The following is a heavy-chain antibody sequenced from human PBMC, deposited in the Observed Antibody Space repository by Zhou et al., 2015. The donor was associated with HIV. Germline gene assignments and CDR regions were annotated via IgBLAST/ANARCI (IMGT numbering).Heavy chain of an antibody. J-gene: IGHJ4*02. Sequence: QVQLVQSGAEVKKPGSSVKVSCKASGGTVSRFAISWVRQAPGQGLEWMGGIIPTFGTTNYAQKFKGRVTITADDSTGTTYMELSSLRSEDTAMYYCTRGRWEVPDAYWGQGTLVTVSP. CDR3: TRGRWEVPDAY. V-gene: IGHV1-69*01. CDR2: IIPTFGTT. CDR1: GGTVSRFA. D-gene: IGHD1-26*01.